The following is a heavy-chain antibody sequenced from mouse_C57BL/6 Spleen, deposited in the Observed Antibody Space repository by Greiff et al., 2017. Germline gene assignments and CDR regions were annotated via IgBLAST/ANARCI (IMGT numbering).Heavy chain of an antibody. CDR3: TRTGHYYGSSPYFDY. CDR1: GYTFTDYE. D-gene: IGHD1-1*01. J-gene: IGHJ2*01. CDR2: IDPETGGT. Sequence: QVQLKESGAELVRPGASVTLSCKASGYTFTDYEMHWVKQTPVHGLEWIGAIDPETGGTAYNQKFKGKAILTADKSSSTAYMELRSLTSEDSAVYYCTRTGHYYGSSPYFDYWGQGTTLTVSS. V-gene: IGHV1-15*01.